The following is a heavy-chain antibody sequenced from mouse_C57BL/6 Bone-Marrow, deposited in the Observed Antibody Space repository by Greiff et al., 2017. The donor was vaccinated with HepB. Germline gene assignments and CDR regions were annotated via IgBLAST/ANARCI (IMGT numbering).Heavy chain of an antibody. Sequence: VQLKQSGAELVRPGASVKLSCTASGFNIKDYYMHWVKQRPEQGLEWIGRIDPEDGDTEYAPKFQGKATMTADTSSNTAYLQLSSLTSEDTAVYYCTTEGTTVVPYFDYWGQGTTLTVSS. CDR3: TTEGTTVVPYFDY. V-gene: IGHV14-1*01. D-gene: IGHD1-1*01. CDR1: GFNIKDYY. J-gene: IGHJ2*01. CDR2: IDPEDGDT.